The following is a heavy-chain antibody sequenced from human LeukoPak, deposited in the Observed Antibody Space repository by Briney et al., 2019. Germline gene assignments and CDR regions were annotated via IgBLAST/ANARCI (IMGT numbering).Heavy chain of an antibody. CDR3: ARSSPIAVAGLDY. J-gene: IGHJ4*02. D-gene: IGHD6-13*01. CDR1: GFTVSSSY. Sequence: PGGSLRLSCAASGFTVSSSYVNWVRQAPGKGLEWVSIIYSASNTYYADSVKGRFTISRDNSKNTLYLQMNNLRAEDSAVYYCARSSPIAVAGLDYWGQGTLVTVSS. CDR2: IYSASNT. V-gene: IGHV3-53*01.